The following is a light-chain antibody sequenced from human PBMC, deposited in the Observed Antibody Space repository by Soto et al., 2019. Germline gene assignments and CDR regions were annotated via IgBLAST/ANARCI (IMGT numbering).Light chain of an antibody. Sequence: EIVLTQSPATLSFSPGARATLSCRASQSVSSYLAWYQQKPGQAPRLLIYDASNRATGIPDRFSGSGSGTDFTLTISRLEPEDFAVYYCQQYGSSPITFGQGTRLEIK. CDR2: DAS. J-gene: IGKJ5*01. CDR1: QSVSSY. V-gene: IGKV3-20*01. CDR3: QQYGSSPIT.